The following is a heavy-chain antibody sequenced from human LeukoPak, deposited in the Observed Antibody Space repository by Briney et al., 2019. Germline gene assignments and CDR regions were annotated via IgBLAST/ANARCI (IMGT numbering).Heavy chain of an antibody. J-gene: IGHJ3*01. Sequence: GGSLRLSCVASGFTFSEFAMSWVRQVPGAGPERVSAIGGGGDDTYYADSVKGRFTVSRDNSGNTLYLQMSALRAEDTAVYYCAKDYFNRNGVFDAFDLWGHGTTVTVS. CDR1: GFTFSEFA. D-gene: IGHD2/OR15-2a*01. CDR2: IGGGGDDT. CDR3: AKDYFNRNGVFDAFDL. V-gene: IGHV3-23*01.